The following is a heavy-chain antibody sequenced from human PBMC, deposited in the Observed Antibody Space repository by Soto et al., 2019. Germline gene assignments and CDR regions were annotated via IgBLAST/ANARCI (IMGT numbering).Heavy chain of an antibody. V-gene: IGHV4-31*03. CDR1: GGSISSGGYY. Sequence: SETLSLTCTVSGGSISSGGYYWSWIRQHPGKGLEWIGYIYYSGSTYYNPSLKSRVTISVDTSKNQFSLKLSSVTAADTAVYYCARSSHQYSGYDYYRSKEVVATATVAPFLFDYWGQGTLVTVSS. D-gene: IGHD5-12*01. J-gene: IGHJ4*02. CDR3: ARSSHQYSGYDYYRSKEVVATATVAPFLFDY. CDR2: IYYSGST.